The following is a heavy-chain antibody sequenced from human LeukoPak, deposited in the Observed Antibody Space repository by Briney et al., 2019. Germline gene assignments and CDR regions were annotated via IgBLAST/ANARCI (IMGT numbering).Heavy chain of an antibody. J-gene: IGHJ4*02. CDR3: ARDGSSGFDY. CDR1: GGSMSSYS. D-gene: IGHD3-10*01. Sequence: SETLSLTCTVSGGSMSSYSWSWIRQPPGEGPEWIGFIYYSGSTNYNPSLKSRVTISVDTSKNQFSLKVNSVTAADTAVYYCARDGSSGFDYWGQATLVTVSS. V-gene: IGHV4-59*12. CDR2: IYYSGST.